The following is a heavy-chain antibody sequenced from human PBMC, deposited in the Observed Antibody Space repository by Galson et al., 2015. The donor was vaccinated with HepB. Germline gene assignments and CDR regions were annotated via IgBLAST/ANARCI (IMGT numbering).Heavy chain of an antibody. D-gene: IGHD6-19*01. Sequence: PALVKPTQTLTLTCTFSGFSLSTSGVGVGWIRQPPGKALEWLAVIYWNDDKRYRPSLKSRLTITKDTSKNQVVLTMTNMDPVDTATYYCAHRQRIAVAEYNWFDPWGQGTLVTVSS. J-gene: IGHJ5*02. CDR3: AHRQRIAVAEYNWFDP. V-gene: IGHV2-5*01. CDR1: GFSLSTSGVG. CDR2: IYWNDDK.